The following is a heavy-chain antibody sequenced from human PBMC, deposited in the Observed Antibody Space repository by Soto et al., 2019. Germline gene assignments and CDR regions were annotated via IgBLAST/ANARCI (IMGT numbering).Heavy chain of an antibody. J-gene: IGHJ1*01. CDR2: INQDGSQK. V-gene: IGHV3-7*01. CDR1: GFSFSSYW. D-gene: IGHD6-6*01. Sequence: PGGSLRLSCAASGFSFSSYWMSWVRQTPGKGLDWLANINQDGSQKQYVDSVRGRLTISRDNARNSLYLQMDSLRAEDMAVYYCARDRPFQHWGQGTLVTVSS. CDR3: ARDRPFQH.